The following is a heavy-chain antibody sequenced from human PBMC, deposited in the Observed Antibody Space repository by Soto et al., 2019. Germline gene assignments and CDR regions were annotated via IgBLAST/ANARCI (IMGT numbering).Heavy chain of an antibody. Sequence: EVQLVESGGGLVKPGGSLRLSCAASGFTFSSYSMNWVRQAPGKGLEWVSSISSSSSYIYYADSVKGRFTISRDNAKNSLYLQMNSLRAEDTAVYYCARDEMVAAKGGDYWGQGTLVTVSS. CDR2: ISSSSSYI. CDR3: ARDEMVAAKGGDY. CDR1: GFTFSSYS. V-gene: IGHV3-21*01. D-gene: IGHD2-15*01. J-gene: IGHJ4*02.